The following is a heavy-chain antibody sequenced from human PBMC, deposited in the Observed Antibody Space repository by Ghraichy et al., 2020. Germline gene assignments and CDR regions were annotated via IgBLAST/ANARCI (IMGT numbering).Heavy chain of an antibody. Sequence: SETLSLTCAVYGGSFTNYYWSWIRQPPGKGLEWIGEIDHRGSTNYSPSLKSRVTISLDTSMNQFSLNLSSVTAADTAVYYCAGEEYCSGGSCYSVYDWGQGTLVTVSS. CDR3: AGEEYCSGGSCYSVYD. D-gene: IGHD2-15*01. J-gene: IGHJ4*02. CDR2: IDHRGST. CDR1: GGSFTNYY. V-gene: IGHV4-34*01.